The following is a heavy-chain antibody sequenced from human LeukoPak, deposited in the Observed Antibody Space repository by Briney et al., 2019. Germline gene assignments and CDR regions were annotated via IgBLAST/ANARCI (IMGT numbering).Heavy chain of an antibody. CDR2: IYYSGST. CDR1: GSSMNLYS. D-gene: IGHD6-13*01. CDR3: ARVKGRKGIAAPNWFDP. V-gene: IGHV4-59*01. Sequence: SETLSLTCSVSGSSMNLYSWNWIRQSPGKGLEWIGYIYYSGSTNYNPSLKSRVTISVDTSKNQFSLKLSSVTAADTAVYYCARVKGRKGIAAPNWFDPWGQGTLVTVSS. J-gene: IGHJ5*02.